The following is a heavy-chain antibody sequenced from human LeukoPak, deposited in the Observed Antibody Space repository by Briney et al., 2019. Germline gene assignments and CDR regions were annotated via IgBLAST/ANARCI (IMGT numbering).Heavy chain of an antibody. CDR1: GGSISSYY. J-gene: IGHJ4*02. CDR3: ARERVSGYEPFDY. CDR2: IYYSGST. Sequence: SESLSLTCTVSGGSISSYYWSWIRQPPGKGLEWIWYIYYSGSTNYNPSLKSRVTISVDTSKNQFSLKLSSVTAADTAVYYCARERVSGYEPFDYWGQGTLVTVSS. D-gene: IGHD5-12*01. V-gene: IGHV4-59*01.